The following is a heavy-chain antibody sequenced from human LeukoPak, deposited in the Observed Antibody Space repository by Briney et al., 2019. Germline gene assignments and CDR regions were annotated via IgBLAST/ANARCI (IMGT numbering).Heavy chain of an antibody. Sequence: SVKVSCKASGGTFSSYAISWVRQAPGQGLEWMGRIIPILGIANYAQKFQGRVTITADKSTSTAYMELSSLRCEEKAVYYCIQQGYCSGGSCSPMYFQHWGQGTLVTVCS. J-gene: IGHJ1*01. CDR2: IIPILGIA. D-gene: IGHD2-15*01. V-gene: IGHV1-69*04. CDR3: IQQGYCSGGSCSPMYFQH. CDR1: GGTFSSYA.